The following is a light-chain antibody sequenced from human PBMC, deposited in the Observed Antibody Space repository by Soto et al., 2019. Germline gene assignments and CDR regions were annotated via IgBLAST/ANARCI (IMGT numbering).Light chain of an antibody. CDR2: EGS. CDR1: SSDVGSYNL. V-gene: IGLV2-23*03. J-gene: IGLJ1*01. Sequence: QSALTQPASVSGSPGQSITISCTGTSSDVGSYNLVSWYQQHPGKPPKLMIYEGSKRPSGVSNRFSGSKSGNTASLTISGLQAEDEADYYCCSYAGSSTFVFGPGTKVTVL. CDR3: CSYAGSSTFV.